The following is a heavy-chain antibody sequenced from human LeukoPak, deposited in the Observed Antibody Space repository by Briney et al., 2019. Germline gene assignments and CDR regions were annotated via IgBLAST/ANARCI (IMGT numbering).Heavy chain of an antibody. Sequence: SETLSLTCTVSGGSISSSSYYWGWIRQPPGKGLEWIGSIYYSGSTYYNPSLKSRVTISVDTSKNQFSLKLSSVTAADTAVYYCARRDIAAENWGQGTLVTASS. CDR3: ARRDIAAEN. J-gene: IGHJ4*02. CDR1: GGSISSSSYY. V-gene: IGHV4-39*01. CDR2: IYYSGST. D-gene: IGHD6-13*01.